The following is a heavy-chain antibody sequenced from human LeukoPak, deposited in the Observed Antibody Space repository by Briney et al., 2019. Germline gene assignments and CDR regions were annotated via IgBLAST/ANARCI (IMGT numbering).Heavy chain of an antibody. J-gene: IGHJ3*02. Sequence: GSLRLSCAASGFTFSSYSMNWVRQAPGKGLEWVSSISSSSSYIYYADSVKGRFTISRDNAKNSLYLQMNSPRAEDTAVYYCARKGGGSSKARRPDAFDIWGQGTMVTVSS. CDR2: ISSSSSYI. D-gene: IGHD6-6*01. CDR1: GFTFSSYS. CDR3: ARKGGGSSKARRPDAFDI. V-gene: IGHV3-21*01.